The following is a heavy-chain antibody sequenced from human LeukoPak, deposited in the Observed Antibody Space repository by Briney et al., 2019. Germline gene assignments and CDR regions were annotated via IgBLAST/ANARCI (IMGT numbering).Heavy chain of an antibody. J-gene: IGHJ4*02. CDR1: GFTFSSFS. Sequence: GGSLRLSCAASGFTFSSFSMHWVRQAPGKGLEWVSAISGSGSGTYYADSVKGRFTISRDNSKNTLYMQMNSLRAEDTAVYYCAKDERNSLSSGSYYNAYWGQGTLVTVSS. V-gene: IGHV3-23*01. CDR2: ISGSGSGT. CDR3: AKDERNSLSSGSYYNAY. D-gene: IGHD3-10*01.